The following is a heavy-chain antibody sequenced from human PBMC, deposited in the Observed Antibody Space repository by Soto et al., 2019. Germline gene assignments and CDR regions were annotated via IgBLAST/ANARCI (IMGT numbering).Heavy chain of an antibody. D-gene: IGHD3-22*01. CDR3: ARVTYYYDSSGYYMGL. J-gene: IGHJ4*02. CDR2: IIPIFGTA. Sequence: QVQLVQSGAEVKKPGSSVKVSCKASGGTFSSYAISWVRQAPGQGLEWMGGIIPIFGTANYAQKFQGRITITTDESTSTAYMELSSLRSEDTAVYYCARVTYYYDSSGYYMGLWGQGTLVTVSS. CDR1: GGTFSSYA. V-gene: IGHV1-69*01.